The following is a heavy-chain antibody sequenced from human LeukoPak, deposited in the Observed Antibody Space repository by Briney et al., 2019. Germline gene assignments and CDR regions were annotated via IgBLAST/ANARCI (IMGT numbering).Heavy chain of an antibody. CDR2: INQDGSEE. Sequence: GGSLRLSCAASGFTFGSYWMSWVRQAPGKGLEGVANINQDGSEEYYVDSVKGQFTISRDNAKNSLFLQMNSLRAEDTAVYYCAKLGTYYDLDYWGQGTLVTVSS. CDR1: GFTFGSYW. J-gene: IGHJ4*02. V-gene: IGHV3-7*05. D-gene: IGHD5-12*01. CDR3: AKLGTYYDLDY.